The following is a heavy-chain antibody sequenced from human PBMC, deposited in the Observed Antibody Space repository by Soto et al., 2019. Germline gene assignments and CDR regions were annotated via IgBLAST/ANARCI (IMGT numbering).Heavy chain of an antibody. J-gene: IGHJ6*02. CDR3: ASREVLRFLEWLSAVYYYGMDV. CDR1: GGTFSSYA. V-gene: IGHV1-69*01. CDR2: IIPIFGTA. D-gene: IGHD3-3*01. Sequence: QVQLVQSGAEVKKPGSSVKVSCKASGGTFSSYAISWVRQAPGQGLEWMGGIIPIFGTANYAQKFQGRVTITADESTSTAYMVLSSLRSEDTAVYYCASREVLRFLEWLSAVYYYGMDVWGQGTTVTVSS.